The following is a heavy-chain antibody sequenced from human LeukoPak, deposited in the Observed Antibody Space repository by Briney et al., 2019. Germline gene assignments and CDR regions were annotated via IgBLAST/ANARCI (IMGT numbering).Heavy chain of an antibody. V-gene: IGHV3-30*18. CDR3: AKESGSWYYFDY. CDR1: GFNFNKFD. J-gene: IGHJ4*02. CDR2: ISYDGSNK. Sequence: PGGSLRLSCAASGFNFNKFDIHWVRQAPGKGLEWVAVISYDGSNKYYADSVRGRFTISRDNYKNTLYLQMSSLRPEDTAVYYCAKESGSWYYFDYWGQGTLVIVSS. D-gene: IGHD6-13*01.